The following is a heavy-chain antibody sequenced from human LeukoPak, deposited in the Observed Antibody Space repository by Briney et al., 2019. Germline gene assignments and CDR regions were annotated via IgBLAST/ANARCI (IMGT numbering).Heavy chain of an antibody. D-gene: IGHD3-16*02. CDR1: GGSIRSSSYY. Sequence: PSETLSLTCTVSGGSIRSSSYYWGWIRQPPGQGLEWIGCIYYTGSTYYNPSLKSRVTISVDTSKNQFSLKLSSVTAAYTAVYYCARWGYDYVWGSYREYRFDYWGQGTLVTVSS. V-gene: IGHV4-39*01. CDR2: IYYTGST. J-gene: IGHJ4*02. CDR3: ARWGYDYVWGSYREYRFDY.